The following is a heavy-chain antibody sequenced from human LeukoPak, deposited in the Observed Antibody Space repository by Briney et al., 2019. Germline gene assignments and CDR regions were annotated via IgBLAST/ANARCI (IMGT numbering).Heavy chain of an antibody. V-gene: IGHV3-66*01. CDR2: IYSAGST. CDR1: GFTVGSNS. J-gene: IGHJ4*02. CDR3: ARSTAYSSSWTLDY. Sequence: GESPRLSCAASGFTVGSNSMSWVRQAPGKGLEWVSVIYSAGSTYYADSVKGRFTISRDNSKNTLYLQVNSLRAEDTAVYYCARSTAYSSSWTLDYWGQGTLITVSS. D-gene: IGHD6-13*01.